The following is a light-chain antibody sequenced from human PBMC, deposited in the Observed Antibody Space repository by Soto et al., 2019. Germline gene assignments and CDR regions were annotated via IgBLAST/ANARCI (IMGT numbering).Light chain of an antibody. CDR2: GAS. J-gene: IGKJ1*01. V-gene: IGKV3-20*01. CDR1: QTIRGNY. CDR3: QQYGSSPWT. Sequence: ETVLTQSPGTLSLCPGERATLSCRASQTIRGNYLAWYRQTPGQAPRLLIYGASNRATGIADRFSGSGSGTDFPLIISRLEPEDFALYYCQQYGSSPWTFGQGTKVEIK.